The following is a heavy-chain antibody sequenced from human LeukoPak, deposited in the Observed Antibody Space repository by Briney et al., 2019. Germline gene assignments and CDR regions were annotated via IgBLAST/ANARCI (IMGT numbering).Heavy chain of an antibody. CDR2: IYYSGST. CDR1: GGSISSYY. J-gene: IGHJ3*01. V-gene: IGHV4-59*08. Sequence: SETLSLTCTVSGGSISSYYWNWIRQPPGKGLEWIGYIYYSGSTSYNPSLKSRVTISVDTSKNQFSLKLTSVTAADTAVYYCAIHGVYNWNDYAFDVWGQGTMVTVSS. CDR3: AIHGVYNWNDYAFDV. D-gene: IGHD1-1*01.